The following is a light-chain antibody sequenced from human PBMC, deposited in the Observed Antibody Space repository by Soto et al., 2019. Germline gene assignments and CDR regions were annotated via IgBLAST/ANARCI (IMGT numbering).Light chain of an antibody. CDR3: APWDDGHVV. V-gene: IGLV1-47*01. CDR2: RNN. CDR1: SSNIGRNY. J-gene: IGLJ2*01. Sequence: QSVLTQPPSASGTPGQRVTISCSGSSSNIGRNYVYWYQQLPGTAPKLLIYRNNQRPSGVPDRFSGSKSGTSASLAISGLRSEDEADYFCAPWDDGHVVLGGGTKLTVL.